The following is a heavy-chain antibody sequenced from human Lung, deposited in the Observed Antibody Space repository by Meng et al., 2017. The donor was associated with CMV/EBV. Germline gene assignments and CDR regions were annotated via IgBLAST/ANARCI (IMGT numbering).Heavy chain of an antibody. Sequence: RELVLALVWPSTTPSLPSADAAGSITNHNCWAWVRQPPGKELEWSGEILHRGSSAYNPSLKSRVSMSIDKSKNQFSLKLTSVTAADTAVYHCLRRSGGSVWGQGTLVTVSS. D-gene: IGHD3-10*01. CDR3: LRRSGGSV. V-gene: IGHV4-4*02. CDR2: ILHRGSS. CDR1: AGSITNHNC. J-gene: IGHJ1*01.